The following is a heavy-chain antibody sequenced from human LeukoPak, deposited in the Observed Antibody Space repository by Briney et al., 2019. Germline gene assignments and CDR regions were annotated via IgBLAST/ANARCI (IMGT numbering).Heavy chain of an antibody. V-gene: IGHV3-23*01. CDR2: ISGSGGST. CDR1: GFTFSSYA. Sequence: GGSLRLSCAASGFTFSSYAMSWVRQAPGKGLEWVSAISGSGGSTYYADSVKGRFNISRDNSKNMLYLQMNSLRAEDTAVYYCARVPDGEQYYFDYWGQGTLVTVSS. CDR3: ARVPDGEQYYFDY. J-gene: IGHJ4*02. D-gene: IGHD4-17*01.